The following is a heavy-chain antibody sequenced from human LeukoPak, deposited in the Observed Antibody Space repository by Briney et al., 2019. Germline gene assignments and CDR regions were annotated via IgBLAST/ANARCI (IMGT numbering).Heavy chain of an antibody. V-gene: IGHV1-18*01. CDR3: ASGAYYFDF. Sequence: AASVTVSCKASGYTFSSYGITWVRQAPGQGLEWMGWISAYNGNTHYAQKVQGRVTMTTDTSTSTAYMELRSLRSDDTAVYYCASGAYYFDFWGQGTLVTVSS. CDR1: GYTFSSYG. CDR2: ISAYNGNT. J-gene: IGHJ4*02. D-gene: IGHD3-10*01.